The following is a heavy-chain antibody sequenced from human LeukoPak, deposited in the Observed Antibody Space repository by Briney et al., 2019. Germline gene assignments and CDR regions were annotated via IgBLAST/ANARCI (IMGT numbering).Heavy chain of an antibody. V-gene: IGHV4-61*02. CDR3: ARTNGYLNYYFDY. Sequence: PSQTLCLTCAVSGGSISSGSYYWSWIPQPTGKGLVWIGRSYTSGSTNYNPSLKSRVTISVDTSKNQFSLKLSSVPAADTAVYYCARTNGYLNYYFDYWGQGTLVTVSS. J-gene: IGHJ4*02. CDR2: SYTSGST. CDR1: GGSISSGSYY. D-gene: IGHD1-1*01.